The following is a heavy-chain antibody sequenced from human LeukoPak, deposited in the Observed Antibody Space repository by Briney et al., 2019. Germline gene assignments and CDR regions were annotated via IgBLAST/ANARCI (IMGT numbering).Heavy chain of an antibody. Sequence: ASVKVSCKASGYTFTGYYIHWVRQAPGQGLEWMGWINPNSGGTNYAQKFQGRVTMTRDTSIGTAYMELSRLRSDDTAVYYCARVTIAAEPLNNFDYWGQGTLVTVSS. D-gene: IGHD6-13*01. CDR1: GYTFTGYY. CDR2: INPNSGGT. V-gene: IGHV1-2*02. J-gene: IGHJ4*02. CDR3: ARVTIAAEPLNNFDY.